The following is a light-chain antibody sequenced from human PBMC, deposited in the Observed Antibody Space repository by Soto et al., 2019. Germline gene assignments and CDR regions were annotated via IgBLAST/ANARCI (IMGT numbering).Light chain of an antibody. J-gene: IGLJ2*01. Sequence: QSVLTHPASVSGSPGQSITISCTGTSSDVGGYRFVSWYQQHPGKAPKLMIYEVSNRPSGVSNRFSGSKSGNTASLTISGLQAEDEADYYCISYTSSNTRVFGGGTKVTVL. CDR2: EVS. V-gene: IGLV2-14*01. CDR3: ISYTSSNTRV. CDR1: SSDVGGYRF.